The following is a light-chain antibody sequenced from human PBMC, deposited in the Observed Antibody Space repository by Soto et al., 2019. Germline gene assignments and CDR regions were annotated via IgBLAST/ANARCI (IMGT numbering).Light chain of an antibody. V-gene: IGLV2-8*01. J-gene: IGLJ3*02. CDR2: KVS. CDR3: TSYVGSNIWV. CDR1: SSDVGAYKY. Sequence: QSALTQPPSASGSPGQSVTISCTGTSSDVGAYKYVSWYQQYPGKAPKLMIYKVSKRPSGVPDRFSGSKSGNTASLTVSGLQAEDEADYYCTSYVGSNIWVFGGGTQLTVL.